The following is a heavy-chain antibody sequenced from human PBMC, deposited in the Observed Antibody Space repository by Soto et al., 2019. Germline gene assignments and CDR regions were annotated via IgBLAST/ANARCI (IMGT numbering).Heavy chain of an antibody. J-gene: IGHJ4*02. CDR3: ARGSTTVTPYYFDY. Sequence: ASVKVSCKASGYTFTGYYMHWVRQAPGQGLEWMGWINPNSGGTNYAQKFQGWVTMTRDTSISTAYMELSRLRSDDTAVYYCARGSTTVTPYYFDYWGQGTLVTVS. CDR1: GYTFTGYY. V-gene: IGHV1-2*04. D-gene: IGHD4-17*01. CDR2: INPNSGGT.